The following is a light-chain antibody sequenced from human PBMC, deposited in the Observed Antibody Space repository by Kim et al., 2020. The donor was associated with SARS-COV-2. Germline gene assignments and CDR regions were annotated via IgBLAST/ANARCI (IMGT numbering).Light chain of an antibody. CDR3: QHYDNVLPT. Sequence: DIQMTQSPSSLSAFVGDRVTITCQASQDISNYLNWYQQKPGKAPRLLIYDASDLETGVPSRFSGSGSGTDFTFTISSLQPEDIATYYCQHYDNVLPTFGPGTKVDIK. CDR1: QDISNY. V-gene: IGKV1-33*01. J-gene: IGKJ3*01. CDR2: DAS.